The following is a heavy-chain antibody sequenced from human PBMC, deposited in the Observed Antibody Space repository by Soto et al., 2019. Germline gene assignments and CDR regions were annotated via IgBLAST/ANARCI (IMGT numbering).Heavy chain of an antibody. J-gene: IGHJ6*02. Sequence: QVQLVESGGGVVQPGRSLRLSCAASGFTFSSYGMHWVRQAPGKGLEWVAVISYDGSNKYYADSVKGRFTISRDNSKITMYLQMNSLTAQDTAVYSCEKDLSTCPDRVWGYGMGVWGQGPTVTVSS. CDR3: EKDLSTCPDRVWGYGMGV. D-gene: IGHD3-16*01. V-gene: IGHV3-30*18. CDR2: ISYDGSNK. CDR1: GFTFSSYG.